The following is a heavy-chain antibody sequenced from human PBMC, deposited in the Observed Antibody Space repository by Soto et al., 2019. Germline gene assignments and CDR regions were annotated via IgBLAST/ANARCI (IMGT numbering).Heavy chain of an antibody. CDR1: GDTFTSYY. D-gene: IGHD1-20*01. Sequence: QVQLVQSGAEVKKPGASVKVSCKASGDTFTSYYMHWVRQAPGQGLEWMGIINPSGGSTSYAQKFQGRVNMTRDTSTSTVYMELSSLRSEDTAVYYCARDNWNDLNYCYYYGMDVWGQGTTVTVSS. V-gene: IGHV1-46*01. CDR3: ARDNWNDLNYCYYYGMDV. J-gene: IGHJ6*02. CDR2: INPSGGST.